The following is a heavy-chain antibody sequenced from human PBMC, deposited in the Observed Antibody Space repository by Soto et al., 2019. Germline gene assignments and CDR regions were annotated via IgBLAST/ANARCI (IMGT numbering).Heavy chain of an antibody. CDR2: IDPRDSYT. CDR1: EYSFTSYW. V-gene: IGHV5-10-1*01. D-gene: IGHD2-2*02. CDR3: ARHVERQSRRLAIETFYYGMDV. J-gene: IGHJ6*02. Sequence: PGESLKISCKGSEYSFTSYWISWVRQMPGKGLEWMGRIDPRDSYTKYRPSFEGHVTISADKSSRTAYLQWSRLKASDTAMYYCARHVERQSRRLAIETFYYGMDVWGPGTTVTVS.